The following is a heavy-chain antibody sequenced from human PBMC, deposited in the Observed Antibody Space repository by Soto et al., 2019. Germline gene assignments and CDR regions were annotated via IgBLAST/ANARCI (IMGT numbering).Heavy chain of an antibody. D-gene: IGHD3-3*01. CDR3: ARGRILEWLSNYYYYYGMDV. CDR2: INHSGST. V-gene: IGHV4-34*01. Sequence: TLSQTCAVEDGSFSGYYGSWISKPPGKGLEWIGEINHSGSTNYNPSLKSRVTISVDTSKNQFSLKLSSVTAADTAVYYCARGRILEWLSNYYYYYGMDVWGQPTTVSVSS. CDR1: DGSFSGYY. J-gene: IGHJ6*02.